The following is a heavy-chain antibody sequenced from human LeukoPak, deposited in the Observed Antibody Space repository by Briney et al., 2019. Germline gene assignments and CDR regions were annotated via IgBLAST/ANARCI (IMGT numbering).Heavy chain of an antibody. CDR1: GYSFIGYY. V-gene: IGHV1-2*02. CDR2: INPNSAGT. Sequence: ASVKVSCKASGYSFIGYYMHWVRQAPGQGLEWMGWINPNSAGTNYAQKFQARVTMTSDTSISTAYMEPSRLRSDDTAVYYCARSSAAWYFFDYWGQGTLVTVSS. D-gene: IGHD6-13*01. CDR3: ARSSAAWYFFDY. J-gene: IGHJ4*02.